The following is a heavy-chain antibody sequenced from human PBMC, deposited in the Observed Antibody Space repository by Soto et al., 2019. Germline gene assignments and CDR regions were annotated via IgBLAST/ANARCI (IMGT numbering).Heavy chain of an antibody. CDR2: IIPIFGTA. CDR3: ARWAPSGSYSYYFYGMDV. V-gene: IGHV1-69*06. J-gene: IGHJ6*02. D-gene: IGHD1-26*01. CDR1: GGTFSSYA. Sequence: SVKSSCNASGGTFSSYAISWVRQAPGQGLEWMGGIIPIFGTANYAQKFQGRVTITADKSTSTAYMELSSLRSEDTAVYYCARWAPSGSYSYYFYGMDVWGQGTTVPASS.